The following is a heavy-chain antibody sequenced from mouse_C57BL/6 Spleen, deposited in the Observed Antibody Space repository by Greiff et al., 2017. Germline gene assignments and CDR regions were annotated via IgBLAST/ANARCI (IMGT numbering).Heavy chain of an antibody. V-gene: IGHV1-66*01. D-gene: IGHD3-3*01. J-gene: IGHJ1*03. Sequence: VQLQQSGPELVKPGASVKISCKASGYSFTSYYIHWVKQRPGQGLEWIGWIYPGSGNTKYNEKFKGKATLTADTSSSTAYMQLSSLTSEDSAVYYCARWLDWYFDGWGTGTTVTVSS. CDR3: ARWLDWYFDG. CDR1: GYSFTSYY. CDR2: IYPGSGNT.